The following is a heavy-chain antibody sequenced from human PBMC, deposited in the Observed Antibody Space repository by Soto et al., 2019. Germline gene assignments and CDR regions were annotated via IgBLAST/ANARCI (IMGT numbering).Heavy chain of an antibody. CDR2: ISGSGDST. CDR1: GFTFSTYA. CDR3: AKDRSRYCSGSTCYSIRYFDL. J-gene: IGHJ2*01. D-gene: IGHD2-15*01. Sequence: GGSLRLSCAASGFTFSTYAMSWVRQAPGKGLEWVSTISGSGDSTYYADSVKGRFTISRDDSMDTLYLQINSLRAEDTALYYCAKDRSRYCSGSTCYSIRYFDLWGRGTLVTVSS. V-gene: IGHV3-23*01.